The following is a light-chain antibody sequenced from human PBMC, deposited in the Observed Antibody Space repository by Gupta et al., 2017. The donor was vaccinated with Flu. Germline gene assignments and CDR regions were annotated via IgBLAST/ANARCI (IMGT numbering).Light chain of an antibody. CDR1: SGHSSYA. J-gene: IGLJ2*01. CDR3: QTWGIGSVG. Sequence: QPVLTQSPSASASLGASVKLTCTLSSGHSSYAIAWHQQQPEKGPRFLMRLNSDGSHSKGDGIPDRFLGFSSGAERYLIISSLQSEDESYYHCQTWGIGSVGFGGGTKLTVL. V-gene: IGLV4-69*01. CDR2: LNSDGSH.